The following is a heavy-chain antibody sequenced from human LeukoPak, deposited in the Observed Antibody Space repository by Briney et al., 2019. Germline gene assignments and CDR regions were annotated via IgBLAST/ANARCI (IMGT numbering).Heavy chain of an antibody. V-gene: IGHV3-48*01. CDR2: ISSSSSTI. Sequence: PGGSLRLSCAASGFTFSTYSMNWVRQAPGKGLEWVSYISSSSSTIYYADSVKGRFTISRGNAKNSLYLQMNSLRVEDTAVYYCARDLQLIYWGQGTLVTVSS. J-gene: IGHJ4*02. CDR1: GFTFSTYS. CDR3: ARDLQLIY. D-gene: IGHD6-13*01.